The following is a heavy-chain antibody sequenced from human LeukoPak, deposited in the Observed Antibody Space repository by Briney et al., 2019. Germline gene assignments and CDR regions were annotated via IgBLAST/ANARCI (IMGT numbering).Heavy chain of an antibody. CDR1: GFTFSSHG. CDR3: VRDNAAADGALDY. Sequence: HPGRSLRLSCVASGFTFSSHGMHWVRQAPGKGLEWVAVIWYDGSHRYYPDSVKGRFTISRDNSKNTLFLQMDSLRVDDTAVYYCVRDNAAADGALDYWGQGSLVTVSS. J-gene: IGHJ4*02. CDR2: IWYDGSHR. V-gene: IGHV3-33*01. D-gene: IGHD5-24*01.